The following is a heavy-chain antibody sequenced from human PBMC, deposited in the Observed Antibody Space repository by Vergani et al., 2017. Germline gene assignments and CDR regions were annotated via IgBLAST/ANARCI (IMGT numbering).Heavy chain of an antibody. CDR3: ARSYSGYLN. J-gene: IGHJ4*02. Sequence: QVQLVQSGAEVKKPGDSVKVSCRASGYSFSDFGISWVRQAPGQGLEWMGGIIPIFGTANYAQKFQGRVTITADESTSTAYMELSSLRSEDTAVYYCARSYSGYLNWGQGTLVTVSS. CDR2: IIPIFGTA. V-gene: IGHV1-69*13. D-gene: IGHD5-12*01. CDR1: GYSFSDFG.